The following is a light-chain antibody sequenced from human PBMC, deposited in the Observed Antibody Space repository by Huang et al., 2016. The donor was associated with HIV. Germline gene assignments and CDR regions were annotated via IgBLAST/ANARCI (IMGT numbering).Light chain of an antibody. CDR1: QSVRSN. J-gene: IGKJ1*01. CDR3: QQYDNWPPRGT. V-gene: IGKV3-15*01. Sequence: EIVMTQSPATLSGSPGERATLSCRASQSVRSNIAWYQHKPGQAPSLLIFGASTRATGVPARFSGSESGTEFTLTISSLQSEDFAIYYCQQYDNWPPRGTFGQGTKVEMK. CDR2: GAS.